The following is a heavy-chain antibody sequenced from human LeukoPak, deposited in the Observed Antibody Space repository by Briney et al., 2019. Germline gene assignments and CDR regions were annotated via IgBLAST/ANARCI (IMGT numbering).Heavy chain of an antibody. CDR1: GFTFTSYY. V-gene: IGHV1-46*01. D-gene: IGHD1-7*01. CDR3: ARGKFWNYVILDY. J-gene: IGHJ4*02. CDR2: INPSGGST. Sequence: GGSLRLSCAASGFTFTSYYMHWVRQAPGQGLEWMGIINPSGGSTSYAQKFQGRVTMTRDTSTSTVYMELSSLRSEDTAVYYCARGKFWNYVILDYWGQGTLVTVSS.